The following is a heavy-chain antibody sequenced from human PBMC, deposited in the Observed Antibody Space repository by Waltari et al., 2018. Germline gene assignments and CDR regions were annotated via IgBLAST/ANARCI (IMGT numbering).Heavy chain of an antibody. V-gene: IGHV4-39*07. J-gene: IGHJ4*02. CDR2: IYYFQYSGHT. CDR1: GDSISSTSYN. Sequence: QLQLQESGPGLVKPSETLSLSCTVSGDSISSTSYNWGWIRQPPGKGLEWIGSIYYFQYSGHTYYHPSLKGRVTISVDTSKNQFSLKLNSVTAADTAVYYCVRDLHYCSRNNCYFDYWGQGTLVTVSS. D-gene: IGHD2-2*01. CDR3: VRDLHYCSRNNCYFDY.